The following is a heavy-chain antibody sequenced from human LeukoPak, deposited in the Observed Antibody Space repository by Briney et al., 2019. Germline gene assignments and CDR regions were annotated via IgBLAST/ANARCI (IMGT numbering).Heavy chain of an antibody. CDR2: IYYSGST. Sequence: SETLSLTCTVSGGSISSYYWSWIRQPPGKGLEWIGYIYYSGSTNYNPSLKGRVTISVDTSKNQFSLKLSSVTAADTAVYYCARDNDFWSGSNYYYYYMDVWGKGTTVTVSS. J-gene: IGHJ6*03. CDR3: ARDNDFWSGSNYYYYYMDV. V-gene: IGHV4-59*01. D-gene: IGHD3-3*01. CDR1: GGSISSYY.